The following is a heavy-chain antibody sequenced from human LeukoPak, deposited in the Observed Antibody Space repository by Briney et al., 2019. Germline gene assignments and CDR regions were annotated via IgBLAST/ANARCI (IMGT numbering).Heavy chain of an antibody. CDR1: GFTFSSYS. D-gene: IGHD3-9*01. V-gene: IGHV3-21*01. CDR3: ARDRRYYDILTGHTIYYYYYYMDV. J-gene: IGHJ6*03. CDR2: ISSSSSYI. Sequence: GGSLRLSCAASGFTFSSYSMNWVRQAPGKGLEWVSSISSSSSYIYYADSVKGRFTISRDNAKNSLYLQMNSLRAEDTAVYYCARDRRYYDILTGHTIYYYYYYMDVWGKGTTVTVSS.